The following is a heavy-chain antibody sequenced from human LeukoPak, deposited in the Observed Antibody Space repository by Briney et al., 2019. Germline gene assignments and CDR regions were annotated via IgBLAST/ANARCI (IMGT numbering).Heavy chain of an antibody. CDR1: GSTVSSNY. CDR2: IYSGGST. J-gene: IGHJ6*03. V-gene: IGHV3-53*01. D-gene: IGHD3-10*01. Sequence: GGSLRLSCAASGSTVSSNYMSWVRQAPGKGLEWVSVIYSGGSTYYADSVKGRFTISRDNSKNTLYLQMNSLRAEDTAVYYCARDRGTVRGVIPYYYYMDVWGKGTTVTVSS. CDR3: ARDRGTVRGVIPYYYYMDV.